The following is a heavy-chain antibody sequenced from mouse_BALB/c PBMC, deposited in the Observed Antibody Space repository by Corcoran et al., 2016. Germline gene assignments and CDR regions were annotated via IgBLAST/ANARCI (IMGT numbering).Heavy chain of an antibody. Sequence: QIQLVQSGHELKKPGETVKISCKASGYTFTNYGMNWVKQAPGKGLKWMGWINTYTGEPTYADDFKGRFAFSLETSASTAYLQINNLKNEDTATYFCARAPLHYYAMDYWGQGTSVTVSS. CDR3: ARAPLHYYAMDY. V-gene: IGHV9-3-1*01. D-gene: IGHD6-1*01. CDR1: GYTFTNYG. J-gene: IGHJ4*01. CDR2: INTYTGEP.